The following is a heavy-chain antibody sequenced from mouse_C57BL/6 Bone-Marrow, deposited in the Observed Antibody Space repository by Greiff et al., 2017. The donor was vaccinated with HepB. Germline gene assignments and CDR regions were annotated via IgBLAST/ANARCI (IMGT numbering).Heavy chain of an antibody. V-gene: IGHV1-66*01. CDR2: IYPGSGNT. CDR1: GYSFTSYY. J-gene: IGHJ2*01. D-gene: IGHD1-1*01. CDR3: ARPPFYYYGSSCFDY. Sequence: QVQLQQSGPELVKPGASVKISCKASGYSFTSYYIHWVKQRPGQGLEWIGWIYPGSGNTKYNEKFKGKATLTADTSSSTAYMQLSSLTSEDSAVYYCARPPFYYYGSSCFDYWGQGTTLTVSS.